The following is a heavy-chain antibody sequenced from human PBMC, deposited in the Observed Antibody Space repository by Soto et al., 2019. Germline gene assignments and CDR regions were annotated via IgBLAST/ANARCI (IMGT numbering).Heavy chain of an antibody. CDR1: GGTFCSDS. D-gene: IGHD2-15*01. J-gene: IGHJ4*02. V-gene: IGHV1-69*12. Sequence: QVQLVQSGAEVKKPGSSVKVSCKASGGTFCSDSFSWVRQAPGQGLEWMGGIIPMLDTPNYEQKFQTKVTITADESTSPAYMQLSSLRSGDPAVYYCARSGGLDRDFNSWGQGSLVTVSS. CDR3: ARSGGLDRDFNS. CDR2: IIPMLDTP.